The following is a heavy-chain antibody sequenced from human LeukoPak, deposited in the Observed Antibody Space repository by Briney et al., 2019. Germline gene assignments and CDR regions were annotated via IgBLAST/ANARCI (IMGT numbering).Heavy chain of an antibody. CDR1: RYTFNGYY. D-gene: IGHD4-11*01. CDR3: VEARATVVYGVDV. Sequence: ASVKVSCKASRYTFNGYYMHWVRQAPGQGLEWMGWINLNNGGTDYAQKFQGRVTMTRDTSISTAYMELSRPRSDDTALYYCVEARATVVYGVDVWGQGTTVTVSS. V-gene: IGHV1-2*02. J-gene: IGHJ6*02. CDR2: INLNNGGT.